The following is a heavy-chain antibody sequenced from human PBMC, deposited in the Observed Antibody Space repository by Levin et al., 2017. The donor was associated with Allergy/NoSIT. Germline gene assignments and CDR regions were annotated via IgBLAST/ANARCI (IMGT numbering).Heavy chain of an antibody. V-gene: IGHV3-23*01. J-gene: IGHJ4*02. CDR1: GFTFNTYD. D-gene: IGHD2-2*01. CDR3: AKHRRPGVPAASDY. Sequence: PGGSLRLSCAAFGFTFNTYDMRWIRQAPGKGLEWVSTISDSGGRTYYADSVKGRFTISRDNSKNTLYLQMSSLRAEDTAVYYCAKHRRPGVPAASDYWGQGTLVTVSS. CDR2: ISDSGGRT.